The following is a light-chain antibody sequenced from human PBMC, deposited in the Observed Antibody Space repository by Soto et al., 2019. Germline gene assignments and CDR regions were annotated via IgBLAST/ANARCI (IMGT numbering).Light chain of an antibody. V-gene: IGLV7-46*01. CDR2: DTS. Sequence: VTQEASLTVSPGGTVTLTCGSSTGTVTSGHFPYWFQQKPGQAPRTLIYDTSDKHSWTPARFSGSLLGGKAALTLSGAQPEDEAEYYCLLFFGDIRGVFGGGTKVTVL. J-gene: IGLJ3*02. CDR3: LLFFGDIRGV. CDR1: TGTVTSGHF.